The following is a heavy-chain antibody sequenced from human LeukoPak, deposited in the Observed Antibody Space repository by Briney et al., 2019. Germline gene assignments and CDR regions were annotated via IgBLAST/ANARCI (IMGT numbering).Heavy chain of an antibody. CDR3: AKRVDSSGHNWFDP. V-gene: IGHV3-23*01. J-gene: IGHJ5*02. CDR1: GFTFSSYD. Sequence: GESLKISCAASGFTFSSYDMTWVRQAPGKGLEWVSGISGRGGFTYYADSVRGRFTISRDNSKNTLYLQINSLRAEDTAVYYCAKRVDSSGHNWFDPWGQGTLVTVSS. D-gene: IGHD3-22*01. CDR2: ISGRGGFT.